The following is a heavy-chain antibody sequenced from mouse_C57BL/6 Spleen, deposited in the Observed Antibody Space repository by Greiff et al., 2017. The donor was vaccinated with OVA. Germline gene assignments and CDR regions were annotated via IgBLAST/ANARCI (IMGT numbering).Heavy chain of an antibody. CDR1: GFSLTSYG. Sequence: VKLVESGPGLVAPSQSLSITCTVSGFSLTSYGVHWVRQPPGKGLEWLVVIWSDGSTTYNSALKSRLSISKDNSKSHVFLKMNRPQTDDTAMYYCARHASYGSSYAWYFDVWGTGTTVTVSS. V-gene: IGHV2-6-1*01. D-gene: IGHD1-1*01. CDR2: IWSDGST. CDR3: ARHASYGSSYAWYFDV. J-gene: IGHJ1*03.